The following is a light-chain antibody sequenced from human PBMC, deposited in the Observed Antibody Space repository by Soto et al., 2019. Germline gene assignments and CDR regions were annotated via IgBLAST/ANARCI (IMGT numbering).Light chain of an antibody. Sequence: DIQMTQSPSSLSASVGDRVIITCQASQDIKKYLNWYQQKPGKAPKLLIHDATSLESGVPSRFSGSGSGTEFTLTISSLQPDDFATYYCQQYSSYWTFAQGTKVDIK. CDR2: DAT. CDR3: QQYSSYWT. J-gene: IGKJ1*01. V-gene: IGKV1-5*01. CDR1: QDIKKY.